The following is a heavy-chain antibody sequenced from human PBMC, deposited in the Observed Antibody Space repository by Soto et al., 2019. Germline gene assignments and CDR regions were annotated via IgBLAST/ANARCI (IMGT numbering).Heavy chain of an antibody. CDR2: IDSSGEK. J-gene: IGHJ5*02. CDR3: ARRHLAVAVIPWFDP. CDR1: GLSITDSEMG. Sequence: QVTLKESGPVLVKPTETLTLRCTVSGLSITDSEMGVSWIRQPPGQPIAWLAHIDSSGEKSYRTFLKSRLAISKYTSKSQIVLTMKNMDPAYTATYYCARRHLAVAVIPWFDPWGQGIPVTVSS. D-gene: IGHD2-21*01. V-gene: IGHV2-26*01.